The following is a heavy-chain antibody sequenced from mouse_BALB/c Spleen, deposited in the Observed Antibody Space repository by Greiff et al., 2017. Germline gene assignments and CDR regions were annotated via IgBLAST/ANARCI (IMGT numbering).Heavy chain of an antibody. V-gene: IGHV5-12-2*01. CDR2: ISNGGGST. D-gene: IGHD2-2*01. CDR1: GFTFSSYT. Sequence: EVKVVESGGGLVQPGGSLKLSCAASGFTFSSYTMSWVRQTPEKRLEWVAYISNGGGSTYYPDTVKGRFTISRDNAKNTLYLQMSSLKAEDTAMYYCARHGLRRYFDVWGAGTTVTVSS. J-gene: IGHJ1*01. CDR3: ARHGLRRYFDV.